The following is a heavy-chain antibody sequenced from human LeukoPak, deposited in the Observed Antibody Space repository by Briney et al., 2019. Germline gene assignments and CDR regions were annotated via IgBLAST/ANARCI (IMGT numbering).Heavy chain of an antibody. CDR2: VHNSGST. CDR1: GGSISGYY. V-gene: IGHV4-59*01. D-gene: IGHD2-15*01. Sequence: KPSETLSLTCTVSGGSISGYYWSWIRQPPGKGLEWIGYVHNSGSTTYNPSLKSRVTISVDTSKNQFSLKLSSVTAADTAVYYCARVWAYCSGGSCYSEWFDPWGQGTLVTVSS. CDR3: ARVWAYCSGGSCYSEWFDP. J-gene: IGHJ5*02.